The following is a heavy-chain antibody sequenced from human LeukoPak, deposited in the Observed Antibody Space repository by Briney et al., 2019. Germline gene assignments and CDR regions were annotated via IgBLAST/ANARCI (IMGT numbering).Heavy chain of an antibody. J-gene: IGHJ4*02. CDR3: AKVGSPTRRYYFDY. V-gene: IGHV3-23*01. CDR1: GFTFSSYA. Sequence: GGPLRLSCAASGFTFSSYAMSWVRQAPGKGLEWVSAISGSGGSTYYADSVKGRFTISRDNSKNTLYLQMNSLRAEDTAVYYCAKVGSPTRRYYFDYWGQGTLVTVSS. D-gene: IGHD3-10*01. CDR2: ISGSGGST.